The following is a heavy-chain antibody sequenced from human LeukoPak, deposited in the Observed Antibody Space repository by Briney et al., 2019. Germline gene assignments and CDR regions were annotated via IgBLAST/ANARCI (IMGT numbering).Heavy chain of an antibody. V-gene: IGHV1-69*13. Sequence: SVKVSCKASGGTLSSYAISWVRQAPGQGLEWMGGIIPIFGTANYAQKFQGRVTITADESTSTAYMELSSLRSEDTAVYYCAREVSRLTTVTNYYFDYWGQGTLVTVSS. CDR2: IIPIFGTA. CDR1: GGTLSSYA. D-gene: IGHD4-17*01. J-gene: IGHJ4*02. CDR3: AREVSRLTTVTNYYFDY.